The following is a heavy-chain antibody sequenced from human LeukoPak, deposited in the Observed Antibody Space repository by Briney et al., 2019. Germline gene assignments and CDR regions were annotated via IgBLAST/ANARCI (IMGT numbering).Heavy chain of an antibody. Sequence: GGSLRLSCAASGFTLSSYAMSWVRQAPGEGLEWVSDISGSGGSTYYADSVKDRFTISRDNSKNTLYLQMNSRRAEDTAVYYCAKDSVRIAAAAAFDYWGQGTLVTVSS. J-gene: IGHJ4*02. CDR2: ISGSGGST. CDR1: GFTLSSYA. V-gene: IGHV3-23*01. D-gene: IGHD6-13*01. CDR3: AKDSVRIAAAAAFDY.